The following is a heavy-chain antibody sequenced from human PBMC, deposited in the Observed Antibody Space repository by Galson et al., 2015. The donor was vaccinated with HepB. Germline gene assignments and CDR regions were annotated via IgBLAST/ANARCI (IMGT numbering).Heavy chain of an antibody. Sequence: SLRLSCAASGFTFDDYAMHWVRQAPGKGLEWVSLISWDGGSTYYADSVKGRFTISRDNSKNSLYLQVNSLRAEDTALYYCAKDILFGGLAGIDYWGQGTLVTVSS. J-gene: IGHJ4*02. V-gene: IGHV3-43D*03. D-gene: IGHD6-19*01. CDR3: AKDILFGGLAGIDY. CDR1: GFTFDDYA. CDR2: ISWDGGST.